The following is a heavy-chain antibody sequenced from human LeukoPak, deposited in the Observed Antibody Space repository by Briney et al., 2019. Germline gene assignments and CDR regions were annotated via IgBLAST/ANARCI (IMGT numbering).Heavy chain of an antibody. J-gene: IGHJ4*02. D-gene: IGHD1-26*01. CDR2: ISYDGSNK. CDR3: ARGGSYLDY. Sequence: GGSLRLSCAASGFTFSSYAMHWVRQAPGKGLEWVAVISYDGSNKYYADSVKGRFTISRDNSKNTLYLQMNSLRAEDTAVYYCARGGSYLDYWGQGTLVTVFS. CDR1: GFTFSSYA. V-gene: IGHV3-30-3*01.